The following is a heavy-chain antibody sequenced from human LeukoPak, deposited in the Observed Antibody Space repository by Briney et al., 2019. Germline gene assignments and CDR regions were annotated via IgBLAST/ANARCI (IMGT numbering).Heavy chain of an antibody. CDR2: IWYDGSNK. Sequence: PGRSLRLSCAASGFTFSSYGMHWVRQAXXXXXEXVAVIWYDGSNKYYADSVKGRFTISRDNSKNTLYLQMNSLRAEDTAVYYCATRATVTTRRYGMDVWGQGTTVTVSS. CDR1: GFTFSSYG. V-gene: IGHV3-33*01. CDR3: ATRATVTTRRYGMDV. D-gene: IGHD4-17*01. J-gene: IGHJ6*02.